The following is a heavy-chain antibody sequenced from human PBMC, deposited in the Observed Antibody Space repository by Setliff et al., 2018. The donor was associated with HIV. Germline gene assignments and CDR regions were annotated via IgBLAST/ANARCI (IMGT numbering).Heavy chain of an antibody. CDR3: VRGWNTVTLRAFDV. CDR2: INGDGSST. V-gene: IGHV3-74*03. D-gene: IGHD4-4*01. CDR1: GFPFSSYW. Sequence: GGSLRLSCEASGFPFSSYWMHWVRQVSGKGLVWVSRINGDGSSTVYADSVKGRFTISRDNAKNALFLQMNSLRADDTAIYYCVRGWNTVTLRAFDVWGPGTVVTVSS. J-gene: IGHJ3*01.